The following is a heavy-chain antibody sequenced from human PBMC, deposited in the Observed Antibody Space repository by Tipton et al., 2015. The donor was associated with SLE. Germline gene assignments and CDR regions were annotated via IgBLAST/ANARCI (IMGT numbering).Heavy chain of an antibody. CDR3: ARGPYGAAAAYDF. V-gene: IGHV4-59*01. J-gene: IGHJ4*02. CDR2: IFHSGST. CDR1: GGSISSYY. D-gene: IGHD6-13*01. Sequence: TLSLTCSVSGGSISSYYWSWIRQTPGKGLEWIAYIFHSGSTNYNPSLKSRVTISVDTSKNQFSLRLRSVTAADTAVYYCARGPYGAAAAYDFWGQGTLVTVSS.